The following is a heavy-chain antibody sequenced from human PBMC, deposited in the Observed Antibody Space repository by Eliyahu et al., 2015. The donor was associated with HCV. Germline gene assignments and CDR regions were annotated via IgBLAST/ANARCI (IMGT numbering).Heavy chain of an antibody. J-gene: IGHJ6*03. CDR3: TTGAPGGFDYYLDV. V-gene: IGHV3-15*01. Sequence: EVQLVESGGGLVKPGGSLRLSCAAXXXTXXXXWMSWVRPAPGEGLEWIGRIKSKTDGGTTDYAAPVKGRFTISRDDSKSTLYLQMNSLKTEDTAVYYCTTGAPGGFDYYLDVWGQGTTVTVSS. D-gene: IGHD3-10*01. CDR1: XXTXXXXW. CDR2: IKSKTDGGTT.